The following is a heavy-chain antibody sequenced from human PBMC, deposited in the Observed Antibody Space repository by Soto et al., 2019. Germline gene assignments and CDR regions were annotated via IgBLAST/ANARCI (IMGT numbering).Heavy chain of an antibody. Sequence: PGGSLRLSCAASGFTFDDYAMHWVRQAPGKGPEWVSLISWDGGSTYYADSVKGRFTISRDNSKNSLYLQMNSLRAEDTALYYCAKNRISYYYYYGMDVWGQGTTVTVSS. CDR2: ISWDGGST. J-gene: IGHJ6*02. V-gene: IGHV3-43D*04. CDR1: GFTFDDYA. CDR3: AKNRISYYYYYGMDV.